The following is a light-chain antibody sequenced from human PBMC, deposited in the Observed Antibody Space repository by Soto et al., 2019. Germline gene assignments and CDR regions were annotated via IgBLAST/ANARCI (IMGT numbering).Light chain of an antibody. CDR3: QQYGSSPPT. J-gene: IGKJ1*01. V-gene: IGKV3-20*01. Sequence: EIVLTQSPGTLSLSPGERATLSCRASQSVSSSYLAWYQQKPGQAPRLLIYVASSRATGIPDRFSGSGSGTDCTLTISRLEPEDFAVYYCQQYGSSPPTFGRGTKVEIK. CDR1: QSVSSSY. CDR2: VAS.